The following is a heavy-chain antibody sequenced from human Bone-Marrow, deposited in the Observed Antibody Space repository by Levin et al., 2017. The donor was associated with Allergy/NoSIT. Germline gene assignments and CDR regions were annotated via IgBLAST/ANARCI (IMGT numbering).Heavy chain of an antibody. CDR3: ARARGGPVAELDY. J-gene: IGHJ4*02. V-gene: IGHV4-59*01. D-gene: IGHD1-7*01. CDR1: GGSISSYY. Sequence: PSETLSLTCTVSGGSISSYYWSWVRQPPGRGLEWIGFIYYNGYTNYYPSLKSRVTISVDTSKNHFSLRLSSVTAADTAVYYCARARGGPVAELDYWGQGSLVAVSS. CDR2: IYYNGYT.